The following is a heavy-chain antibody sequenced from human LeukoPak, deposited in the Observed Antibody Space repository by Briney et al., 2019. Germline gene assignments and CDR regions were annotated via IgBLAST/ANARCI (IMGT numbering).Heavy chain of an antibody. V-gene: IGHV1-8*01. CDR2: MNPNSGNT. CDR1: GYTFTSYD. J-gene: IGHJ3*02. CDR3: ARYTWDTHRAFDI. D-gene: IGHD1-26*01. Sequence: ASVKVSCKASGYTFTSYDINWVRRATGQGLEWMGWMNPNSGNTGYAQKFQGRVTMTRNTSISTAYMELSSLRSEDTAVYYCARYTWDTHRAFDIWGQGTMVTVSS.